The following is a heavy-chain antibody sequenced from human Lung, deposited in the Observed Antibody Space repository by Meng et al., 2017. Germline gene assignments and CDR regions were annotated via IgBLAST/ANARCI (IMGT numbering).Heavy chain of an antibody. CDR1: GGSFSDYY. CDR3: ARGPTTMAHDFDY. D-gene: IGHD4-11*01. V-gene: IGHV4-34*01. Sequence: HGQLRQWAARLLKPPETLSLTCVVAGGSFSDYYWSWIRHPPGKGLEWIGEINHSGSTNYNPSLESRATISVDTSQNNLSLKLSSVTAADSAVYYCARGPTTMAHDFDYWGQGTLVTVSS. CDR2: INHSGST. J-gene: IGHJ4*02.